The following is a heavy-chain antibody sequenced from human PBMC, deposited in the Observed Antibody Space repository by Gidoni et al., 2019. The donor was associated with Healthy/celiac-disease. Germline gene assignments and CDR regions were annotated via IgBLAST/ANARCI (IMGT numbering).Heavy chain of an antibody. V-gene: IGHV3-33*01. Sequence: QVQLVESGGGVGQPGRSLRLSCAASGFTFSSYGMHWVRQAPGKGLEWVAVIWYDGSNKYYADSVKGRFTISRDNSKNTLYLQMNSLRAEDTAVYYCARAGGSGSYYAYWGQGTLVTVSS. J-gene: IGHJ4*02. CDR3: ARAGGSGSYYAY. D-gene: IGHD3-10*01. CDR1: GFTFSSYG. CDR2: IWYDGSNK.